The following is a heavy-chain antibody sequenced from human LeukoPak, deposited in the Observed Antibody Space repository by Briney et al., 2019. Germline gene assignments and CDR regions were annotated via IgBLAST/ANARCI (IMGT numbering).Heavy chain of an antibody. CDR1: GGSFSGYY. J-gene: IGHJ4*02. D-gene: IGHD6-13*01. CDR2: INHSGST. V-gene: IGHV4-34*01. CDR3: TRDGSTSWYKGGFDY. Sequence: SETLSLTCAVYGGSFSGYYWSWIRQPPGKGLEWIGEINHSGSTNYNPSLKSRVAISVDTSKNQFSLKLSSVTAADTAVYYCTRDGSTSWYKGGFDYWGPGTLVTVSS.